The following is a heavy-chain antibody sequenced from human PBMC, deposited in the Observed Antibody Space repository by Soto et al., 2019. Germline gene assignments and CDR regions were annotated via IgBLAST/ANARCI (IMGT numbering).Heavy chain of an antibody. CDR2: IYYSGST. Sequence: SETLSVTCTVSGGSISSSSYYWGWIRQPPGKGLEWIGSIYYSGSTYHNPSLKSRVTISVDTSKNQFSLKLSFVTAADPAVYYCARRSRYFDYWGQGTLVTVSS. CDR3: ARRSRYFDY. J-gene: IGHJ4*02. CDR1: GGSISSSSYY. D-gene: IGHD2-15*01. V-gene: IGHV4-39*01.